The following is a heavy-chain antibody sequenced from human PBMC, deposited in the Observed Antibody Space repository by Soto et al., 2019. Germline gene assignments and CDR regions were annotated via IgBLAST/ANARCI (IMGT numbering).Heavy chain of an antibody. V-gene: IGHV4-31*03. CDR2: VYYSGST. J-gene: IGHJ6*02. CDR1: GGSISSGGYY. CDR3: AREGDIVVVPAASGGMDV. D-gene: IGHD2-2*01. Sequence: QVQLQESGPGLVKPSQTLSLTCTVSGGSISSGGYYWSWIRQHPGKGLEWIGYVYYSGSTYYNPSLNRRSTISVDTSKNQFSLKLSSVTAADTAVYYCAREGDIVVVPAASGGMDVWGQGTTVTVSS.